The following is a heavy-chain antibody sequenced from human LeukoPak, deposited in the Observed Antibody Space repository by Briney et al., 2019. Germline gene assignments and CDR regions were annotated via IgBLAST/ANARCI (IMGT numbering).Heavy chain of an antibody. J-gene: IGHJ5*02. CDR1: GFTFSVAW. CDR2: IKSKSDGGTT. V-gene: IGHV3-15*01. Sequence: PGGSLRLSCAASGFTFSVAWMAWVRQVPGKGLEWLGRIKSKSDGGTTDYAAPVRGRFFISRDDSKDTLYVQMNSLKTEEIGIYYCTRVIRPYPGRGYRNWFDPWGQGTLVTVSS. CDR3: TRVIRPYPGRGYRNWFDP. D-gene: IGHD3-22*01.